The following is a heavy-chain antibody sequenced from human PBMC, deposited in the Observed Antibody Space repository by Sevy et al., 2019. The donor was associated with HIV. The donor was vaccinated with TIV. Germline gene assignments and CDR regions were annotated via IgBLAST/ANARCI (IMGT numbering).Heavy chain of an antibody. CDR1: GGSFSGYY. V-gene: IGHV4-34*01. CDR2: INHSGST. Sequence: SETLSLTCAVYGGSFSGYYWSWIRQPPGKGLEWIGEINHSGSTNYKPSLKSRVTISVDTSKNQFSLKLSSVTAADTAVYYCARGGRIRYCSSTSCYTRDPFDYWGQGTLVTVSS. J-gene: IGHJ4*02. D-gene: IGHD2-2*02. CDR3: ARGGRIRYCSSTSCYTRDPFDY.